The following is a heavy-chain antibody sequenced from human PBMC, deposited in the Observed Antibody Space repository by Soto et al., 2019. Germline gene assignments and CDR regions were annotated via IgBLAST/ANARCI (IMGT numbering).Heavy chain of an antibody. V-gene: IGHV3-23*01. Sequence: GGSLRLSCAASGFTFYTYTMSWVRQAPGKGLEWVSAVSGSGGGTYYADSVKGRFTISRDNSKNTVYLQMDSLRAEDTALYYCAEPVIASQYPGFNWFDSWGQGTQVTVSS. D-gene: IGHD6-13*01. CDR2: VSGSGGGT. CDR1: GFTFYTYT. J-gene: IGHJ5*01. CDR3: AEPVIASQYPGFNWFDS.